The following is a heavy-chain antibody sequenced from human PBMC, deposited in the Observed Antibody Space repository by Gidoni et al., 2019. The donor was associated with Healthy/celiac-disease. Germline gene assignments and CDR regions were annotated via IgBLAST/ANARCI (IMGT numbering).Heavy chain of an antibody. CDR3: ARDRMVPALAFDY. Sequence: QVQLVESGGGVVQPGRSLRLSCAASGFTFSSYAMHWVRQAPGKGLEWVAVISYDGINKYYADSVKGRFTISRDNSKNTLYLQMNSLRAEDTAVYYCARDRMVPALAFDYWGQGTLVTVSS. CDR1: GFTFSSYA. V-gene: IGHV3-30-3*01. CDR2: ISYDGINK. J-gene: IGHJ4*02. D-gene: IGHD3-10*01.